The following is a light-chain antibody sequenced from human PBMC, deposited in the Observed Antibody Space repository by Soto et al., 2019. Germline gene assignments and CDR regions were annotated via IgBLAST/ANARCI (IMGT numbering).Light chain of an antibody. J-gene: IGKJ4*01. V-gene: IGKV3-15*01. CDR2: SAF. CDR3: QQYNNWPLS. CDR1: QTVNNN. Sequence: EIVMTQSPATLSVSPGERATLSCRASQTVNNNLAWYQQKVGQAPRLLIYSAFNRATGIPARFSGSGSGTEFTLTISSLQSEDFAVYYCQQYNNWPLSFGGGTKVEIK.